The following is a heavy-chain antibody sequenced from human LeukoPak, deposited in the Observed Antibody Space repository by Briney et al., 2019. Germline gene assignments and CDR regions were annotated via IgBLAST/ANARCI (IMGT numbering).Heavy chain of an antibody. V-gene: IGHV4-34*01. CDR3: ARGPGYDSSGYPFDY. CDR1: GGSFSGHY. D-gene: IGHD3-22*01. J-gene: IGHJ4*02. CDR2: INHSGST. Sequence: SETLSLTCAVYGGSFSGHYWSWIRQPPGKGLEWIGEINHSGSTNYNPSLKSRVTISVDTSKNQFSLKLSSVTAADTAVYYCARGPGYDSSGYPFDYWGQGTLVTVSS.